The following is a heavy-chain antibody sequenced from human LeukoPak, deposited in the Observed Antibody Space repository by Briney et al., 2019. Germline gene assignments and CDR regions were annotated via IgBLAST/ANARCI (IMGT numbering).Heavy chain of an antibody. CDR1: GFTFSSYS. D-gene: IGHD6-13*01. CDR3: VSSSLASSDFDY. V-gene: IGHV3-21*01. J-gene: IGHJ4*02. Sequence: GGSLRLSCAASGFTFSSYSMNWVRQAPGKGLEWVSSISSSSSYIYYADSVKGRFTISRDNAKNSLYLQMNSLRAEDTAVYYAVSSSLASSDFDYWGQGTLVTVSS. CDR2: ISSSSSYI.